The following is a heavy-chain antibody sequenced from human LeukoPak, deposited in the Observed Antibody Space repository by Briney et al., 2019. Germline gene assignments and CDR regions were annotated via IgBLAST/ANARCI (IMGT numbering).Heavy chain of an antibody. CDR2: ISGSGGST. V-gene: IGHV3-23*01. Sequence: PGGSLRISCAASGFTFSSYAMSWVRQAPGKGLEWVSAISGSGGSTYYADSVKGRFTISRDNSKNTLYLQMNSLRAEDTAVYYCAKAPHYYDSSGYLGYWGQGTLVTVSS. D-gene: IGHD3-22*01. J-gene: IGHJ4*02. CDR1: GFTFSSYA. CDR3: AKAPHYYDSSGYLGY.